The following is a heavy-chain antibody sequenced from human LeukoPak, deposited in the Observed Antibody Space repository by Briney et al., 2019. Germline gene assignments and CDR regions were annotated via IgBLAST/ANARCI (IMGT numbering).Heavy chain of an antibody. J-gene: IGHJ4*02. CDR3: AKVNSGYSYGAKEYYFDY. D-gene: IGHD5-18*01. CDR2: ISWNSGSI. Sequence: GRSLGLSCAASGFTFDDYAMHWVRQAPGKGLEWVSGISWNSGSIGYADSVKGRFTISRDNAKNSLYLQMNSLRAEDTALYYCAKVNSGYSYGAKEYYFDYWGQGTLVTVSS. V-gene: IGHV3-9*01. CDR1: GFTFDDYA.